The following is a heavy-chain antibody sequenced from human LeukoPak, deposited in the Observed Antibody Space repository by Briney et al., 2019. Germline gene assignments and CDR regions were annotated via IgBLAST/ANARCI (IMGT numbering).Heavy chain of an antibody. J-gene: IGHJ4*02. CDR3: AKVFEYSSYVHYFDY. CDR1: GFTFSSYG. V-gene: IGHV3-30*02. CDR2: IRYDGSNK. D-gene: IGHD6-6*01. Sequence: GGSLRLSCAASGFTFSSYGMHWVRQAPGKGLEWVAFIRYDGSNKYYADSVKGRFTISRDNSKNTLYLQMNSLRAEDTAVYYCAKVFEYSSYVHYFDYWGQGTLVTVSS.